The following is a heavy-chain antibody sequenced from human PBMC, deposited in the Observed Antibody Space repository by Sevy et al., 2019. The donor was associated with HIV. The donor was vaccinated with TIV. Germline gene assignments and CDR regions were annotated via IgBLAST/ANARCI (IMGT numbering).Heavy chain of an antibody. Sequence: GGSLRLSCAASGFTFSSYAMSWVRQAPGKGLEWVSAISGSGGSTYYADSVKGRFTISRDNSKNTLYLQMNSLRAEDTAVYYCAKDRSPTLAYYYDSSGYYHTSFDYWRQGTLVTVSS. CDR2: ISGSGGST. CDR1: GFTFSSYA. V-gene: IGHV3-23*01. CDR3: AKDRSPTLAYYYDSSGYYHTSFDY. J-gene: IGHJ4*02. D-gene: IGHD3-22*01.